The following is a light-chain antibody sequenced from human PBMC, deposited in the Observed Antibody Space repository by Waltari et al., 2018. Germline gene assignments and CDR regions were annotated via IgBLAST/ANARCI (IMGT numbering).Light chain of an antibody. J-gene: IGKJ4*01. CDR2: GTS. V-gene: IGKV3-20*01. CDR1: QTVRTTY. Sequence: EIVLTQSPGTLSLSPGERATLSCTASQTVRTTYLAWHQQKPGQAPNPVLHGTSSSATGIPDRFSGSGSGTDFSLTISSLEPEDFAVYYCQQYDNSPLTFGGGTKVETK. CDR3: QQYDNSPLT.